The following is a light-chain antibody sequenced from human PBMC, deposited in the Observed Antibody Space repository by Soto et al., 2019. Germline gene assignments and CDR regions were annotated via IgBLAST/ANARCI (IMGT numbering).Light chain of an antibody. V-gene: IGKV3-20*01. CDR3: QQYGSSPPIT. J-gene: IGKJ5*01. Sequence: EIVLTQSPGTRSLSPGRRATLSCRASQSVSSSYLAWYQQKPGQAPRLLIYGASSRATGIPDRFSGSGSGTDFTLTISRLEPEDFAVYYCQQYGSSPPITFGHGTRLEIK. CDR2: GAS. CDR1: QSVSSSY.